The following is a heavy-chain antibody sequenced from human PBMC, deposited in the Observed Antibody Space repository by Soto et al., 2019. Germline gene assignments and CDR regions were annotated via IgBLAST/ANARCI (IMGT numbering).Heavy chain of an antibody. CDR1: GFTFGDSY. J-gene: IGHJ5*02. Sequence: GGSLRLSCAGSGFTFGDSYMSWIRQAPGKGLEWLPYISPGSRYPAYADSVKGRFTISRDNAKRSLYLQMMSLTAEDTAIYYCVRGGGGGRFDPWGQGTMGTVSS. D-gene: IGHD2-15*01. CDR3: VRGGGGGRFDP. CDR2: ISPGSRYP. V-gene: IGHV3-11*06.